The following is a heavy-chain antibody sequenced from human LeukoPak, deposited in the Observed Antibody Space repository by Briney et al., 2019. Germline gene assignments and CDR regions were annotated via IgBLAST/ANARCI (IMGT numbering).Heavy chain of an antibody. J-gene: IGHJ3*02. CDR3: ARGPPDCSSTSCYAFDAFDI. V-gene: IGHV3-21*01. CDR1: GFTFSSYS. CDR2: ISSSSGYI. Sequence: GGSLRLSCAASGFTFSSYSMNWVRQAPGKGLEWVSSISSSSGYIYYADSVKGRFTISRDNAKNSLYLQMNSLRAEDTAVYYCARGPPDCSSTSCYAFDAFDIWGQGTMVTVSS. D-gene: IGHD2-2*01.